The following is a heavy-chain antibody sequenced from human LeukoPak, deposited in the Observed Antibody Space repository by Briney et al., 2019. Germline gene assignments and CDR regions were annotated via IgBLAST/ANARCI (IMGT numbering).Heavy chain of an antibody. D-gene: IGHD1-26*01. J-gene: IGHJ4*02. V-gene: IGHV3-21*01. CDR1: GFTFSSYS. Sequence: GGSLRLSCAASGFTFSSYSMNWVRQAPGKGLEWVSSISSSSSYIYYVDSVKGRFTISRDNAKNSLYLQMNSLRAEDTAVYYCARDQWQLFDYWGQGTLVTVSS. CDR2: ISSSSSYI. CDR3: ARDQWQLFDY.